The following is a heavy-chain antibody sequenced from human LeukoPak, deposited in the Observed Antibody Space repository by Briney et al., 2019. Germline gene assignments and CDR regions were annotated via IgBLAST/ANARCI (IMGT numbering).Heavy chain of an antibody. D-gene: IGHD3-22*01. CDR2: IYYSGST. Sequence: SETLSLTCTVSGGSISSYYWSWIRQPPGKGLEWIGYIYYSGSTNYNPSLKSRVTISVDTSKNQFSLKLSSVTAADTAVYYCATGYYYDSSGFFDYWGQGTLVTVSS. V-gene: IGHV4-59*01. CDR3: ATGYYYDSSGFFDY. CDR1: GGSISSYY. J-gene: IGHJ4*02.